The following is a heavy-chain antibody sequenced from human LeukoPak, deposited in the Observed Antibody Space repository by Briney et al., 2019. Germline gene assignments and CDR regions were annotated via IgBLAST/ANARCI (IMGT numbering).Heavy chain of an antibody. CDR1: GFIFSSYW. V-gene: IGHV3-7*01. D-gene: IGHD5-24*01. Sequence: GGSLRLSCAASGFIFSSYWMSWVRQAPGKGLEWVANIKQDGSEKYYVDSVKGRFTISRDNAKNSLYLQMNSLRAEDTAVYYCARRITPIDYWGQGTLVTVSS. CDR2: IKQDGSEK. J-gene: IGHJ4*02. CDR3: ARRITPIDY.